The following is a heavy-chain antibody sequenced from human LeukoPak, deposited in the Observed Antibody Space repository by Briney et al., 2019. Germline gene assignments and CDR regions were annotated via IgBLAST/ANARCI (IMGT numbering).Heavy chain of an antibody. CDR3: ARDHRGDPNPSYYYYGMDV. CDR2: IYSGGST. CDR1: GFTFSSYG. J-gene: IGHJ6*02. V-gene: IGHV3-66*01. Sequence: TGGSLRLSCAASGFTFSSYGMHWVRQAPGKGLEWVSVIYSGGSTYYADSVKGRFIISRDNSKNTLYLQMNSLRAEDTAVYYCARDHRGDPNPSYYYYGMDVWGQGTTVTVSS. D-gene: IGHD4-17*01.